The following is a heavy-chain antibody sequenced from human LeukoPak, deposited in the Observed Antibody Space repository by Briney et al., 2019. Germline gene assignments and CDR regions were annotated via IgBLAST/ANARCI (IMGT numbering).Heavy chain of an antibody. CDR3: ARTGGYCSSTSCYNFDY. D-gene: IGHD2-2*02. CDR1: GYTFTSYG. V-gene: IGHV1-18*01. Sequence: ASVKVSCKASGYTFTSYGISWVRQAPGQGLERMGWISAYNGNTNYAQKLQGRVTMTTDTSTSTAYMELRSLRSDDTAVYYCARTGGYCSSTSCYNFDYWGQGTLVTVSS. CDR2: ISAYNGNT. J-gene: IGHJ4*02.